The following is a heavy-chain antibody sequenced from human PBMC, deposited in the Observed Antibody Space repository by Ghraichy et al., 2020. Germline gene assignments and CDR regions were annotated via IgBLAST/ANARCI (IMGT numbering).Heavy chain of an antibody. V-gene: IGHV3-74*01. D-gene: IGHD5-24*01. CDR1: GFTFSSYW. Sequence: GGSLRLSCAASGFTFSSYWMHWVRQAPGKGLVWVSRINSDGSSTSYADSVKGRFTISRDNAKNTLYLQMNSLRAEDTAVYYCANPYNPDAFDIWGQGTMVTVSS. CDR2: INSDGSST. J-gene: IGHJ3*02. CDR3: ANPYNPDAFDI.